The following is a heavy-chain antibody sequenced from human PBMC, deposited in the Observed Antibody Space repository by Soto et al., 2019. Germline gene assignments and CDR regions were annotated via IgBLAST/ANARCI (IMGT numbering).Heavy chain of an antibody. D-gene: IGHD1-7*01. J-gene: IGHJ4*02. V-gene: IGHV3-30-3*01. Sequence: QVQLVESGGGVVQHGRSLRLSCAASGFTFSSYAMHWVRQAPGKGLEWVAVISFDGSNKFFADSVKGRFTISRDTSKNTPYLQMNSLRAEDTAVYYCARDGGPYNWNYEGYWGQGTLVTVSS. CDR2: ISFDGSNK. CDR3: ARDGGPYNWNYEGY. CDR1: GFTFSSYA.